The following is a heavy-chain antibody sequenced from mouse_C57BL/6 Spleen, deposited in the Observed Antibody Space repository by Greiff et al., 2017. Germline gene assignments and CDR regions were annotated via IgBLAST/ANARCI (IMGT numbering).Heavy chain of an antibody. Sequence: QVQLQQSGAELVKPGASVKMSCKASGYTFTSYWITWVKQRPGQGLAWIGDIYPGSGSTNYNEKFKSKATLTVDTSSSTAYMQLSSRTSEDSAVYYCARGVYGSSRFAYWGQGTLVTVSA. V-gene: IGHV1-55*01. CDR3: ARGVYGSSRFAY. J-gene: IGHJ3*01. CDR1: GYTFTSYW. D-gene: IGHD1-1*01. CDR2: IYPGSGST.